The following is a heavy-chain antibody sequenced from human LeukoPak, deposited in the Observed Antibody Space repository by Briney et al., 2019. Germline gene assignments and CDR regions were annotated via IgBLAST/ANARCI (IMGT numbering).Heavy chain of an antibody. V-gene: IGHV4-59*12. CDR1: GGSISSYY. CDR3: AREPSESSFDY. J-gene: IGHJ4*02. Sequence: PSETLSLTCTVSGGSISSYYWSWIRQPPGKGLEWIEYIYYSGSTYYNPSLKSRVTISVDTSKNQFPLKLSSVTAADTAVYYCAREPSESSFDYWGQGTLVTVSS. CDR2: IYYSGST.